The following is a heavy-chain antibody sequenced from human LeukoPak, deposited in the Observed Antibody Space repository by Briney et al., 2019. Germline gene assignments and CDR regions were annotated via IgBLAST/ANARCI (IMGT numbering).Heavy chain of an antibody. CDR1: GGSISSYY. V-gene: IGHV4-59*01. D-gene: IGHD2-21*01. CDR2: IYYSGST. Sequence: SETLSLTCTVSGGSISSYYWSWIRQPPGKGLEWIGYIYYSGSTNYNPSLKSRVTISVDTSKNQFSLKLSSVTAADTAVYYCARDRFLVGSYMDVWGKGTTITVSS. CDR3: ARDRFLVGSYMDV. J-gene: IGHJ6*03.